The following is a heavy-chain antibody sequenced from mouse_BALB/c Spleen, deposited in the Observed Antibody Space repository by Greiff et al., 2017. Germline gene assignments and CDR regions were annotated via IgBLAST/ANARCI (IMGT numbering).Heavy chain of an antibody. J-gene: IGHJ1*01. Sequence: VQLQQSGAELVRPGTSVKVSCKASGYAFTNYLIEWVKQRPGQGLEWIGVINPGSGGTNYNEKFKGKATLTADKSSSTAYMQLSSLTSDDSAVYFCARGGLGRYFDVWGAGTTVTVSS. CDR3: ARGGLGRYFDV. CDR2: INPGSGGT. V-gene: IGHV1-54*01. CDR1: GYAFTNYL. D-gene: IGHD4-1*01.